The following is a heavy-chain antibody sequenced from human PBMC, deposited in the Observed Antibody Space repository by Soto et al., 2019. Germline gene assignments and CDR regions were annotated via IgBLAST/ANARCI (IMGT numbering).Heavy chain of an antibody. Sequence: GGSRRLSCAASGFTFSSYPMNWVRQAPGKGLEWVSYISRDGTTTNYADSVRGRFTISRDNAKNSMYLQMNSLRAEDTALYYCTRDSGRREDYCGQGA. CDR3: TRDSGRREDY. CDR1: GFTFSSYP. V-gene: IGHV3-48*01. CDR2: ISRDGTTT. J-gene: IGHJ4*02. D-gene: IGHD5-12*01.